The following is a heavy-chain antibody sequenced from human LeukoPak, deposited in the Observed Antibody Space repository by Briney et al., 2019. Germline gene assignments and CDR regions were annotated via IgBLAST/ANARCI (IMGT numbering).Heavy chain of an antibody. Sequence: GGSLRLSCAASGFTFSSYAMSWVRKAPGKGLERVSTITGSGGNTYYADSVKGRFTISRDNSKNTLYLQMDSLRAEDTAVYYCAKVAAAVADTRTDYWGQGTLVTVSS. CDR1: GFTFSSYA. CDR3: AKVAAAVADTRTDY. V-gene: IGHV3-23*01. J-gene: IGHJ4*02. CDR2: ITGSGGNT. D-gene: IGHD6-25*01.